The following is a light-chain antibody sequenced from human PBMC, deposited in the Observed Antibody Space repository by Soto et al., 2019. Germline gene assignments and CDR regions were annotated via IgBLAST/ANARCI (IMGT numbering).Light chain of an antibody. CDR2: KAS. V-gene: IGKV1-5*03. CDR1: QNVNNC. J-gene: IGKJ1*01. CDR3: QQYNSYWT. Sequence: DIQMTQSPSTLSASVGDRVTITCRASQNVNNCLAWYQQKPGKAPKLLIHKASNLESGVPSRFSGSGSGTVCSLTISSLQPDDFATYYCQQYNSYWTFGQGTKVEIK.